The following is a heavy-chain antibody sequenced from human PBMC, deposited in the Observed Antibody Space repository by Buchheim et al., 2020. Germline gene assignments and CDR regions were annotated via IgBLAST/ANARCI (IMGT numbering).Heavy chain of an antibody. D-gene: IGHD3-22*01. CDR2: INSDGRTT. V-gene: IGHV3-74*01. CDR1: GFTFSSYW. Sequence: EVQLVESGGGLVQPGGSLRLSCAASGFTFSSYWMHWVRQAPGKGLVCVARINSDGRTTTYADSVKGRFTISRDNAMNTLYLKMNSRRAEDTAVYYCVTSGSYYYYAMDVWGQGTT. CDR3: VTSGSYYYYAMDV. J-gene: IGHJ6*02.